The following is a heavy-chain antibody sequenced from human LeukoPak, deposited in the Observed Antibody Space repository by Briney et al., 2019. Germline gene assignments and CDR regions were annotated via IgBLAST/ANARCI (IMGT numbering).Heavy chain of an antibody. CDR1: RFTFSSYD. J-gene: IGHJ4*02. CDR3: AKDVAGSGSYGFDF. CDR2: ISGTGDTM. V-gene: IGHV3-48*03. D-gene: IGHD3-10*01. Sequence: PGGSLRLSCADPRFTFSSYDMNWVRQAPGKGLEWVSHISGTGDTMYYADSVKGRFTISRDNAKNSLFLQMNSLRDEDTALYYCAKDVAGSGSYGFDFWGQGTLVTVSS.